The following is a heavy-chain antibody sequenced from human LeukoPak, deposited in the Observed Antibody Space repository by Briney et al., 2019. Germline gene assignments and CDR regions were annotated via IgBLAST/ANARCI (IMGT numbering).Heavy chain of an antibody. CDR2: FYTSGNT. D-gene: IGHD5-24*01. J-gene: IGHJ4*02. CDR3: ARGRDGYNFLNRGEYYYFDY. Sequence: PSETLSLTCTVSGGSISSGSYYWSRIRQPAGKGLEWIGRFYTSGNTNYNPSLKSRVTISVDTSRNQFSLRLNSVTAADTAVYYCARGRDGYNFLNRGEYYYFDYWGQGTLVTVSS. CDR1: GGSISSGSYY. V-gene: IGHV4-61*02.